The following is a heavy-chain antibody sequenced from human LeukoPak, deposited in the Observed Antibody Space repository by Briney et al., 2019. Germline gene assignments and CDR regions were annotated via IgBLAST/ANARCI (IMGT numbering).Heavy chain of an antibody. Sequence: SETLSLTCAVYGGSFSGYYWSWIRQPPGKGLEWVAEINHSGSTNYNPSLKSRVTISVDTSKNQFSLELSSVTAADTAVYYCARGLSPRINMVRGVRPPFRGVFDYWGQGTLVTVSS. CDR2: INHSGST. J-gene: IGHJ4*02. CDR1: GGSFSGYY. V-gene: IGHV4-34*01. CDR3: ARGLSPRINMVRGVRPPFRGVFDY. D-gene: IGHD3-10*01.